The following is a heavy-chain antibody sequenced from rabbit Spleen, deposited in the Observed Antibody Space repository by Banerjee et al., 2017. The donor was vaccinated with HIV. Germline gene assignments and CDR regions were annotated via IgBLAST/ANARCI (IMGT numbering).Heavy chain of an antibody. CDR3: ARDTGSSFSSYGMDL. D-gene: IGHD8-1*01. CDR2: IAGSSSGFT. Sequence: QSLEESGGDLVKPGASLTLTCTASGVSFSSGYGMSWVRQAPGKGLEWISCIAGSSSGFTYSATWAKGRFTISKTSSTTVTLQMTSLTAADTATYFCARDTGSSFSSYGMDLWGPGTLVTVS. J-gene: IGHJ6*01. CDR1: GVSFSSGYG. V-gene: IGHV1S40*01.